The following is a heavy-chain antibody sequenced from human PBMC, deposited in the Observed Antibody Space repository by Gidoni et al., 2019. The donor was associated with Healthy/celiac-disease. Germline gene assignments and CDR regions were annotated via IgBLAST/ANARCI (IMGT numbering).Heavy chain of an antibody. CDR2: MNPNSGNT. CDR1: GYTFTSYD. Sequence: QVPLVQSGAEVKKPGASVTVSCKASGYTFTSYDINWVRHATGQGLDGMGWMNPNSGNTGYAQKFQGRVTMTRNTSISTAYMELSSMRSEDTAGYYCARGPPGYYDSSGYYLDYWGQGTLVTVSS. J-gene: IGHJ4*02. V-gene: IGHV1-8*01. D-gene: IGHD3-22*01. CDR3: ARGPPGYYDSSGYYLDY.